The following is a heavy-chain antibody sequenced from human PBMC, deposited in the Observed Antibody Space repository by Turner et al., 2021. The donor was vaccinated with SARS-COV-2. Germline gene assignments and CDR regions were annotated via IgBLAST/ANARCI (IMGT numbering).Heavy chain of an antibody. D-gene: IGHD3-10*01. CDR2: ISYDGSNK. Sequence: VQLLESGGGLVQPGGSLRLSCAASGFTFSSYAMHWVRQAPGKGLEWVALISYDGSNKYYADSVKGRFTISRDNSKNTLYLQMNTLRAEDTAVYYCARDLGSGFDPWGQGTLVTVSS. J-gene: IGHJ5*02. CDR3: ARDLGSGFDP. CDR1: GFTFSSYA. V-gene: IGHV3-30*04.